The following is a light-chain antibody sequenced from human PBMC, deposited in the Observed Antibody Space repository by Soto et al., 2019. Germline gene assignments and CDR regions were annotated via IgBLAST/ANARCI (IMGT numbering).Light chain of an antibody. CDR3: QAWDRSTDLYV. CDR1: DIGSKS. V-gene: IGLV3-21*02. CDR2: DDS. Sequence: SYELTQPPSVSVAPGQTARITCGGDDIGSKSVQWYQQTPGQAPVLVVYDDSDRPSGIPERFSGSNSGDTATLTISRVEAGDEDDYYCQAWDRSTDLYVFGSGTKVTV. J-gene: IGLJ1*01.